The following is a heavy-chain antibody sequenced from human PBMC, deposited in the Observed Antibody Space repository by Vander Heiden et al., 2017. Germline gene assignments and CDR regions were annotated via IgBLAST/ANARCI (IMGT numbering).Heavy chain of an antibody. V-gene: IGHV1-69*01. CDR1: GGTFSSYA. CDR3: ARDGLYGLFDY. D-gene: IGHD2-8*01. J-gene: IGHJ4*02. CDR2: IIAIFGTA. Sequence: KKPGSPVKVSSKASGGTFSSYAISWVRQAPGQGLEWRGGIIAIFGTANYAQKFQGRVTITAYESTSTAYMELSSLRSEDTAVYYCARDGLYGLFDYWGQGTLVTVSS.